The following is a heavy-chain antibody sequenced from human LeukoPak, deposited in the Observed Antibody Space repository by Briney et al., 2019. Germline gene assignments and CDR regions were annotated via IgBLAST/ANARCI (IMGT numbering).Heavy chain of an antibody. V-gene: IGHV4-39*07. CDR1: GGSISSSSYY. CDR2: IYHSGST. Sequence: SETLSLTCTVSGGSISSSSYYWGWIRQPPGKGLEWIGYIYHSGSTYYNPSLKSRVTISVDTSKNQFSLKLSSVTAADTAVYYCASGWLQYGDFDYWGQGTLVTVSS. CDR3: ASGWLQYGDFDY. J-gene: IGHJ4*02. D-gene: IGHD5-24*01.